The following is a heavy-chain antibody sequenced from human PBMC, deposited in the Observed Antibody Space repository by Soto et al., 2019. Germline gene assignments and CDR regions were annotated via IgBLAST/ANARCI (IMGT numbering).Heavy chain of an antibody. Sequence: PSETLSLTCTVSGGSISKYYWSWIRQPPGKGLEWIGYIYYSGSANYNPSLKSRVTISADTSKNQFSLKLASVTAADTAVYYCARGSTTEKVDSWGQGTLVTVSS. D-gene: IGHD4-17*01. CDR1: GGSISKYY. V-gene: IGHV4-59*08. CDR2: IYYSGSA. J-gene: IGHJ4*02. CDR3: ARGSTTEKVDS.